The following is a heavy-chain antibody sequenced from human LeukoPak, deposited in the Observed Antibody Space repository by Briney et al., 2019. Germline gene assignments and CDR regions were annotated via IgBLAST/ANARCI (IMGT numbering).Heavy chain of an antibody. Sequence: GASVKVSCKASGYTFTSYDINWVRQATGQGLEWMGWMNPNSGNTGYAQKFQGRVTITRNTSISTAYMELSSLRSEDTAVYYCARLSWNYYYYYYMDVWGKGTTVTISS. CDR2: MNPNSGNT. V-gene: IGHV1-8*03. D-gene: IGHD1-1*01. CDR1: GYTFTSYD. J-gene: IGHJ6*03. CDR3: ARLSWNYYYYYYMDV.